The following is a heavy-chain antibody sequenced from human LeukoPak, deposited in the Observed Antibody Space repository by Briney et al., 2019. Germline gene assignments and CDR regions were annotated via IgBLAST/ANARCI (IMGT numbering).Heavy chain of an antibody. Sequence: SETLSLTCAVYGGSFSGYYWSWIRQPPGKGLEWIGEINHSGSTNYNPSLKSRVTISVDTSKNQFSLKLSSVTAADTAVYYCARGQSLGGYNYDSWGQGTLVTVSS. CDR1: GGSFSGYY. CDR3: ARGQSLGGYNYDS. CDR2: INHSGST. J-gene: IGHJ5*02. D-gene: IGHD5-24*01. V-gene: IGHV4-34*01.